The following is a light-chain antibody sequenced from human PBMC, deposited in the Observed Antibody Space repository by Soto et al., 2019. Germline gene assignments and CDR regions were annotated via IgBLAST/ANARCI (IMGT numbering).Light chain of an antibody. CDR3: QHSNAYSVT. Sequence: DIQMTQSPSTLSASVGDRVTITCRASQSIRTLLAWYQQKPGKAPKLLIYEGSTLESGVPSRFSGRDSGTEFTLTISSLQPDDFATYYCQHSNAYSVTFGGGTKVEIK. CDR1: QSIRTL. J-gene: IGKJ4*01. CDR2: EGS. V-gene: IGKV1-5*01.